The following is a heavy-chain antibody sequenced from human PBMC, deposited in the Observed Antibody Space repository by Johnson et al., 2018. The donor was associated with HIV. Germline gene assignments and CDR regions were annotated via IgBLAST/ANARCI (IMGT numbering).Heavy chain of an antibody. CDR1: GFTFSNYG. CDR3: ARDGHYYDSSGYYYLGAFDI. D-gene: IGHD3-22*01. CDR2: ISSDGSNK. J-gene: IGHJ3*02. Sequence: QVQLVESGGGVVQPGGSLRLSCAASGFTFSNYGLHWVRQAPGKGLEWVAVISSDGSNKYYADSVKGRFIISRDNSKKTLYLQMNSLTTDDTAVYYCARDGHYYDSSGYYYLGAFDIWGQGTMVTVSS. V-gene: IGHV3-30*19.